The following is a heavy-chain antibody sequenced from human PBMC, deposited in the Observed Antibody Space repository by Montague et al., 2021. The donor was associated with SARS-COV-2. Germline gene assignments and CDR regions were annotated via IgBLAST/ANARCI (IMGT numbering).Heavy chain of an antibody. J-gene: IGHJ4*02. CDR1: GGSISSYY. CDR2: IYYSGST. V-gene: IGHV4-59*01. D-gene: IGHD3-10*01. CDR3: AGVKRGYYYGLGVSAHFDY. Sequence: SETLSLTCTVSGGSISSYYWSWIRQPPGKGLEWIGYIYYSGSTNYNPSLKSRVTISVDTSKNQFSLKLSTVTAADTAEYYCAGVKRGYYYGLGVSAHFDYWGQGTLVTVSS.